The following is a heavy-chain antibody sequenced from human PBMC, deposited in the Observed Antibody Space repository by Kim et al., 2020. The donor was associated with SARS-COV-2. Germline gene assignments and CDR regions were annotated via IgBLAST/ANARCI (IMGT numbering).Heavy chain of an antibody. CDR1: GYTFTSYG. CDR3: ARDPNYYGSGSYQSTSYYGMDV. D-gene: IGHD3-10*01. CDR2: ISAYNGNT. V-gene: IGHV1-18*01. Sequence: ASVKVSCKASGYTFTSYGISWVRQAPGQGLEWMGWISAYNGNTNYAQKLQGRVTMTTDTSTSTAYMELRSLRSDDTAVYYCARDPNYYGSGSYQSTSYYGMDVWGQGTTVTVSS. J-gene: IGHJ6*02.